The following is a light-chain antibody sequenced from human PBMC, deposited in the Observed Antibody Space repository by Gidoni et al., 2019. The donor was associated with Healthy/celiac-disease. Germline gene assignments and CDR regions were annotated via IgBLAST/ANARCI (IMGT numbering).Light chain of an antibody. CDR1: QGIGSY. CDR2: AAS. Sequence: DIQLTQSPSFLSASVGDRVTITGRASQGIGSYLAWYQQKPGKAPKLLIYAASTLQDGVSARFSGRGSGTEFTLTISSLQAEDFATYSCQQLSGSPLTFGPGTKVDIK. CDR3: QQLSGSPLT. V-gene: IGKV1-9*01. J-gene: IGKJ3*01.